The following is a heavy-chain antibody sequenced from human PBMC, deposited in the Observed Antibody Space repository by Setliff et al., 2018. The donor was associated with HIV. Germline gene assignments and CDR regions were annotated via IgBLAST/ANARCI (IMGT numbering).Heavy chain of an antibody. CDR1: GYTFTSYG. CDR3: ARERRGFDY. CDR2: ISAYNGNK. Sequence: ASVKVSCKASGYTFTSYGISWVRQAPGQGLEWVGWISAYNGNKNYAQKLQGRVTMTTDTSTSTADMELRSLRSDDTAVYYCARERRGFDYWGQGTLVTVSS. V-gene: IGHV1-18*01. J-gene: IGHJ4*02.